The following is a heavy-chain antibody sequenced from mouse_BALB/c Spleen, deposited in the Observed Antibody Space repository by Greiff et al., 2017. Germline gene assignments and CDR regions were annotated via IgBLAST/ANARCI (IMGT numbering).Heavy chain of an antibody. V-gene: IGHV1-63*02. CDR3: ADYYGSSSRAMDY. Sequence: QVQLQQSGAELVRPGTSVKISCKASGYTFTNYWLGWVKQRPGHGLEWIGDIYPGGGYTNYNEKFKGKATLTADTSSGTAYMQLSSLTSEDSAVYFCADYYGSSSRAMDYWGQGTSVTVSS. CDR2: IYPGGGYT. CDR1: GYTFTNYW. D-gene: IGHD1-1*01. J-gene: IGHJ4*01.